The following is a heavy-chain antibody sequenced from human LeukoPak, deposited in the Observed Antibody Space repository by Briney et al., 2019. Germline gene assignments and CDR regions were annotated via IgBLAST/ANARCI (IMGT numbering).Heavy chain of an antibody. CDR3: ARGKTYGSGSTFDY. V-gene: IGHV4-61*02. J-gene: IGHJ4*02. D-gene: IGHD3-10*01. CDR1: GGSISSGSYY. Sequence: SQTLSLTCTVSGGSISSGSYYWSWIRQPAGKGLEWIGRIYISGSTNYNPSLKSRVTISVDTSKNQFSLKLSSVTAADTAVYYCARGKTYGSGSTFDYWGQGTLVTVSS. CDR2: IYISGST.